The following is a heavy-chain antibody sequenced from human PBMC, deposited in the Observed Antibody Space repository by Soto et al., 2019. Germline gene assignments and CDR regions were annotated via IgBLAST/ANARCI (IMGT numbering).Heavy chain of an antibody. J-gene: IGHJ1*01. CDR2: IIPILGIA. CDR1: GGTFSSYT. Sequence: VKVSCKASGGTFSSYTISWVRQAPGQGLEWMGRIIPILGIANYAQKFQGRVTITADKSTSTAYMELSSLRSEDTAVYYCARPSSDYDFWSDPREYLQHWGQGTLVTVSS. D-gene: IGHD3-3*01. V-gene: IGHV1-69*02. CDR3: ARPSSDYDFWSDPREYLQH.